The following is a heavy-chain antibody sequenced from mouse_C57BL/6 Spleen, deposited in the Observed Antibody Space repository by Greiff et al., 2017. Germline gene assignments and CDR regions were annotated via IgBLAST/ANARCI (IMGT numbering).Heavy chain of an antibody. CDR3: ARRDYDGYYY. CDR1: GYTFTSYW. J-gene: IGHJ2*01. Sequence: QVQLQQPGAELVMPGASVKLSCKASGYTFTSYWMHWVKQRPGPGLEWIGEIDPSDSYTNYNKKFKGKSTLTVDKSSSTAYRQLSSLTSEDSAVYYCARRDYDGYYYWGQGTTLTVSS. D-gene: IGHD2-3*01. V-gene: IGHV1-69*01. CDR2: IDPSDSYT.